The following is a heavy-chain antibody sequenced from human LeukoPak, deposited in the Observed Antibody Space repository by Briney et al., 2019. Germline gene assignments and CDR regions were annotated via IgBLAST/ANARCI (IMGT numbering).Heavy chain of an antibody. CDR3: AREGRWGMKYYFDF. V-gene: IGHV4-59*11. CDR2: IYHTGST. D-gene: IGHD4-23*01. Sequence: SETLSLTCNVSGGSLSSHYWSWVRQSPEKGLEWIGQIYHTGSTHYNPSLRSRFAISVDTSKNKSFLNVRSVTAADTAVYYCAREGRWGMKYYFDFWGQGTLVIVSS. J-gene: IGHJ4*02. CDR1: GGSLSSHY.